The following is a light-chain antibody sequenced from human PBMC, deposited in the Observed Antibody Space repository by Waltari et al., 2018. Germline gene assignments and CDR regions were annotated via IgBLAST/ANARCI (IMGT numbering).Light chain of an antibody. CDR2: YDS. CDR3: QVWHAAIDPGV. Sequence: SYVLTQPPSVSVAPGETARINCGGDNIGSYSVHWYQQKPGQAPVLVIFYDSDRPSGIPERFSGSNSGNTATLTITRVEAGDEANYYCQVWHAAIDPGVFGTGTEVSVL. J-gene: IGLJ1*01. V-gene: IGLV3-21*04. CDR1: NIGSYS.